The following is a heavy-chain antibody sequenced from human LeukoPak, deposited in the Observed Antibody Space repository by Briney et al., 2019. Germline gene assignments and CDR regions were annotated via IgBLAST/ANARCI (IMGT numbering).Heavy chain of an antibody. CDR2: ISSSSSYI. D-gene: IGHD3-10*01. V-gene: IGHV3-21*04. J-gene: IGHJ4*02. CDR3: AKGDDGSGTYYNVRYFDS. CDR1: GFTFSSYS. Sequence: KTGGSLRLSCAASGFTFSSYSMNWVRQAPGKGLEWVSSISSSSSYIYYADSVKGRFTISRDNAKNSLYLQMNSLRAEDTALYYCAKGDDGSGTYYNVRYFDSWGQGTLVTVSS.